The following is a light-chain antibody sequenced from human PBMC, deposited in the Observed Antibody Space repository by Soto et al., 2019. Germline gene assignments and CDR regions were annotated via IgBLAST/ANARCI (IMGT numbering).Light chain of an antibody. CDR3: QQYHNWPPQYT. V-gene: IGKV3-15*01. Sequence: EIVMTQSPATLSVSPGERATLSCRASQTISSNLAWYQQKPGQAPRLLIHGASTRAAGVPARFSGSGSGTEFTLTITSLQSKDFAVYYCQQYHNWPPQYTFGQGTQLQIK. J-gene: IGKJ2*01. CDR2: GAS. CDR1: QTISSN.